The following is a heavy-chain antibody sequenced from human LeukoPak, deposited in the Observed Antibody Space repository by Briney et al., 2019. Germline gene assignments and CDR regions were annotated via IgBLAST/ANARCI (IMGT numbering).Heavy chain of an antibody. CDR2: ISGSGIGT. Sequence: GGSLRLSCAASGFTFSTYAMSWVRQAPGKGLEWVSISGSGIGTYYADSVKGRFTISRDNSKSTLYLEMNSLRAEDTAVYYCAKGYDMGVWGRGTTVTVSS. CDR3: AKGYDMGV. V-gene: IGHV3-23*01. CDR1: GFTFSTYA. J-gene: IGHJ6*02.